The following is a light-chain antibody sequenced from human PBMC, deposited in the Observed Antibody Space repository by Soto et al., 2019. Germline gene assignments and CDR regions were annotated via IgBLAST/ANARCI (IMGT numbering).Light chain of an antibody. CDR2: DAS. Sequence: DIQMTQAPSTLSASVGDRVTITGRASQSISYWLAWYQQKPGKAPNLLIYDASNLESGVPSRFSGSGFGTEFTLTISSLQPDDFATYYCQQYNSYSWTFGQGTKVDLK. CDR1: QSISYW. CDR3: QQYNSYSWT. J-gene: IGKJ1*01. V-gene: IGKV1-5*01.